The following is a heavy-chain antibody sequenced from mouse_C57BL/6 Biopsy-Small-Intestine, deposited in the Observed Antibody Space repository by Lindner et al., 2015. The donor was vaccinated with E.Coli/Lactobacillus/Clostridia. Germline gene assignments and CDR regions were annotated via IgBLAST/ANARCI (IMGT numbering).Heavy chain of an antibody. J-gene: IGHJ4*01. D-gene: IGHD2-5*01. V-gene: IGHV1-47*01. CDR2: FHPYNDDT. Sequence: VQLQESGAELVKPGASVKVSCKASGYTFTTYPIEWMKQNHGKSLEWIGNFHPYNDDTKYNEKFKGKATLTVEKSSSTVYLELSRLTSDDSAVYYCARGSNYDYAMDYWGQGTSVTVSS. CDR3: ARGSNYDYAMDY. CDR1: GYTFTTYP.